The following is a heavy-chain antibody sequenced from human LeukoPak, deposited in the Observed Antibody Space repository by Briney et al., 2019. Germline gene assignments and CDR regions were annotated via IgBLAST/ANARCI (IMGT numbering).Heavy chain of an antibody. CDR2: ISSTSSYV. Sequence: GGSLRLSCAASGFTFTTYSMNWVRQAPGKGPEWVSSISSTSSYVYYADSVRGRFTISRDNAKNSLYLQMNSLRAEDTAVYYCARDQNPPLLWFGESPKIFDYWGQGTLVTVSS. CDR1: GFTFTTYS. J-gene: IGHJ4*02. V-gene: IGHV3-21*01. CDR3: ARDQNPPLLWFGESPKIFDY. D-gene: IGHD3-10*01.